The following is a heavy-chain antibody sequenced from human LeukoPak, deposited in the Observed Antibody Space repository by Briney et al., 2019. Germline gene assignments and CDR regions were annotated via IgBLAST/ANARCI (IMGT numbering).Heavy chain of an antibody. Sequence: SETLSLTCTVSGGSISSYYWSWIRQPPGKGLEWIGYIYYSGSTNYNPSLKSRVTISVDTSKNQFSLKLSSVTAADTAVYYCARVPFYDSSGVFWGQGTLVTVSS. CDR2: IYYSGST. V-gene: IGHV4-59*08. D-gene: IGHD3-22*01. CDR1: GGSISSYY. J-gene: IGHJ4*02. CDR3: ARVPFYDSSGVF.